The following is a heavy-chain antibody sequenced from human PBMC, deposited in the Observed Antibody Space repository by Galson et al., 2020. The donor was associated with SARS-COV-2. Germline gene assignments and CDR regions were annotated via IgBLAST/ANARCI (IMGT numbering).Heavy chain of an antibody. D-gene: IGHD6-19*01. V-gene: IGHV3-33*06. Sequence: QLGESLKISCAASGFTFSSYGMHWVRQAPGKGLEWVAVIWYDGSNKYYADSVKGRFTISRDNSKNTLYLQMNSLRAEDTAVYYCAKDWSPSVAGTLYYFDYWGQGTLVTVSS. J-gene: IGHJ4*02. CDR2: IWYDGSNK. CDR3: AKDWSPSVAGTLYYFDY. CDR1: GFTFSSYG.